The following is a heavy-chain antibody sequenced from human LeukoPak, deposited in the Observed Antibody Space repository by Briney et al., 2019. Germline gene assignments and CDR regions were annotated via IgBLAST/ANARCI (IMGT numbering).Heavy chain of an antibody. CDR2: IDPSDSYT. V-gene: IGHV5-10-1*01. Sequence: TGESLKISCKGSGYSFTSYWISWVRQMPGKGLEWMGRIDPSDSYTNYSPSFQGHVTISADKSISTAYLQWSSLKASDTAMYYCARQIGYGSGSYYMVYWGQGTLVTVSS. CDR3: ARQIGYGSGSYYMVY. D-gene: IGHD3-10*01. CDR1: GYSFTSYW. J-gene: IGHJ4*02.